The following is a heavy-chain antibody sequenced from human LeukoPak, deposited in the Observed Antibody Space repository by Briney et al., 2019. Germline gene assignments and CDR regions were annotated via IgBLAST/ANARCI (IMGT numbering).Heavy chain of an antibody. D-gene: IGHD6-13*01. V-gene: IGHV4-38-2*01. J-gene: IGHJ4*02. Sequence: PSETLSLTCAVSGYSISSGYYWGWIRQPPGKGLEWIGSIYHSGSTYYNPSLKSRVTISVDTSKNQFSLKLSSVTAADTAVYYCARSHSSSWDFDYWGQGTLVTVSS. CDR3: ARSHSSSWDFDY. CDR2: IYHSGST. CDR1: GYSISSGYY.